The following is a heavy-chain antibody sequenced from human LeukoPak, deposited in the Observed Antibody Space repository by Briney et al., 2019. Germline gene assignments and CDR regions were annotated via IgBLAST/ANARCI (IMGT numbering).Heavy chain of an antibody. Sequence: GGSLRLSCAAPGFTFSSYTMNWIRQAPGKGLEWISSISPTGNSVYYADSLKGRSTISRDAATNSLYLQMSTLRADDTAMYYCARDFMGESGYAGYWGQGTLVTVSS. CDR1: GFTFSSYT. CDR3: ARDFMGESGYAGY. V-gene: IGHV3-21*01. CDR2: ISPTGNSV. D-gene: IGHD2-2*01. J-gene: IGHJ4*02.